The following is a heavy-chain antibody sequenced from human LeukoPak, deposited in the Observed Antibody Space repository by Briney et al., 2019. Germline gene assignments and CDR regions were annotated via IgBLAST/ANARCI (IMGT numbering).Heavy chain of an antibody. D-gene: IGHD5-18*01. J-gene: IGHJ4*02. CDR1: GDSVSTNTVA. CDR3: ARYTSVTFDY. CDR2: TYYRSKWYN. V-gene: IGHV6-1*01. Sequence: SQTLSLTCAISGDSVSTNTVAWNSIRRSPSRGLEWLARTYYRSKWYNDYAVSVKDRVTIEPDTSKNQFSLHLNSVTPEDTAVYYCARYTSVTFDYWGQGTLVTVSS.